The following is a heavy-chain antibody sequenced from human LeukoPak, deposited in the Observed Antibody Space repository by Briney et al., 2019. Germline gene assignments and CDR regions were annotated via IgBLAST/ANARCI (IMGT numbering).Heavy chain of an antibody. Sequence: ASVKVSCKASGYTFTGYYMHWVRQAPGQGLEWMGWISAYNGNTNYAQKLQGRVTMTTDTSTSTAYMELRSLRSDDTAVYYCARVYYDFWSGYEYDAFDIWGQGTMVTVSS. CDR1: GYTFTGYY. CDR3: ARVYYDFWSGYEYDAFDI. V-gene: IGHV1-18*04. CDR2: ISAYNGNT. J-gene: IGHJ3*02. D-gene: IGHD3-3*01.